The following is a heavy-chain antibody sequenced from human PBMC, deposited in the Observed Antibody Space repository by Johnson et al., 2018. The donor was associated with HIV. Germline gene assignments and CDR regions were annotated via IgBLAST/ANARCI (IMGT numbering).Heavy chain of an antibody. CDR3: AKDRSTGWYPAFDI. D-gene: IGHD6-19*01. V-gene: IGHV3-53*01. CDR1: GLTVSSHY. Sequence: VQLVESGGGVVQPGRSLRLSCAASGLTVSSHYMNWVRQAPGKGLEWVSVLYSGGNTYYADSVKGRFTISRDNSKNTLYLQMNSLRAEDTALYYCAKDRSTGWYPAFDIWGQGTMVTVSS. CDR2: LYSGGNT. J-gene: IGHJ3*02.